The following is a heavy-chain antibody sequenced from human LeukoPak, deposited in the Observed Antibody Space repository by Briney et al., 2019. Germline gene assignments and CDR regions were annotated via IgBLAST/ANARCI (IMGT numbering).Heavy chain of an antibody. J-gene: IGHJ4*02. CDR2: ISYDGSNK. Sequence: GRSLRLSCATSGFTFSSYGMHWVRQAPGKGLEWVAVISYDGSNKYYADSVKGRFTISRDNSKNTLYLQMNSLRAEDTAVYYCAKDTDIVVVPAAISYFDYWGQGTLVTVSS. D-gene: IGHD2-2*02. CDR1: GFTFSSYG. V-gene: IGHV3-30*18. CDR3: AKDTDIVVVPAAISYFDY.